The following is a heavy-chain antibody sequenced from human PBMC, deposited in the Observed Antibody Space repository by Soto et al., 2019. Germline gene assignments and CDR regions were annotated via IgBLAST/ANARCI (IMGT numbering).Heavy chain of an antibody. V-gene: IGHV3-11*01. J-gene: IGHJ6*02. Sequence: GGSLRLSCAACGFSVSDYYMSWIRQAPGKGLEWVSFISSSGGTMYHADSVMGRFTISRDNAKNSLYLQMSSLRAEDTAVYYCARDRIAVADHGMDVWGQGTTVTVSS. CDR3: ARDRIAVADHGMDV. D-gene: IGHD6-19*01. CDR2: ISSSGGTM. CDR1: GFSVSDYY.